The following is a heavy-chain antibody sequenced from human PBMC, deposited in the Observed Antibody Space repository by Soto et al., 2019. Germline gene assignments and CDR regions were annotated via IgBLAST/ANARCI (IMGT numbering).Heavy chain of an antibody. J-gene: IGHJ4*02. Sequence: GGSLRLSCAASGLTFSNAWMNWVRQAPGKGLEWVGRIRSNSDGGTTDYVAPVKGRFTISRDGSQNTVYLQMNSLKIEDTAVYYCATSPGFYDASPFDYWGQGTLVTVSS. V-gene: IGHV3-15*07. D-gene: IGHD3-22*01. CDR1: GLTFSNAW. CDR2: IRSNSDGGTT. CDR3: ATSPGFYDASPFDY.